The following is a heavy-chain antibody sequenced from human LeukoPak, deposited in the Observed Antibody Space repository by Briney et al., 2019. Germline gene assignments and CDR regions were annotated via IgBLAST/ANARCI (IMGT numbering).Heavy chain of an antibody. CDR2: ISAGNGNT. Sequence: ASVKVSCKASGYTFTSYAIHWVRQAPGQRLEWMGWISAGNGNTKYSQNFQGRVTFISNTSVTTAFMELSSLRSEDAAVYYCARDYCSSTSCLFDYWGQGTLVTVSS. D-gene: IGHD2-2*01. V-gene: IGHV1-3*01. CDR1: GYTFTSYA. J-gene: IGHJ4*02. CDR3: ARDYCSSTSCLFDY.